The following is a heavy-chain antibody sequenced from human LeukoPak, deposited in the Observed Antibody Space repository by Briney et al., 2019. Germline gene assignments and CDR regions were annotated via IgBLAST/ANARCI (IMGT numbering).Heavy chain of an antibody. CDR1: GFTFSTYG. CDR2: ISGSGGST. J-gene: IGHJ4*02. V-gene: IGHV3-23*01. Sequence: PGGSLRLSCAASGFTFSTYGMSWVRQAPGKGLEWVSAISGSGGSTYYADSVKGRFTISRDNSKNTLYLQMNSLRAEDTAVYYCAKKYGGYGPPSHWGQGTLVTVSS. CDR3: AKKYGGYGPPSH. D-gene: IGHD5-12*01.